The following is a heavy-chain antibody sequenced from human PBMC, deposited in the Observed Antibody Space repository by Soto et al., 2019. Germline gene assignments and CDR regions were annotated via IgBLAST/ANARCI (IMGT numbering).Heavy chain of an antibody. CDR3: ERVFVARPVYFYGSGIPYYPGLAV. CDR1: GGSTSSYY. J-gene: IGHJ6*02. CDR2: IYYSGST. D-gene: IGHD3-10*01. Sequence: SETLSLTCTVSGGSTSSYYWSWIRQPPGKGLEWIGYIYYSGSTNYNPSLKSRVTISVDTSKNQFSLKLRSVTAAETAVYYGERVFVARPVYFYGSGIPYYPGLAVRGQGTTVPVSS. V-gene: IGHV4-59*01.